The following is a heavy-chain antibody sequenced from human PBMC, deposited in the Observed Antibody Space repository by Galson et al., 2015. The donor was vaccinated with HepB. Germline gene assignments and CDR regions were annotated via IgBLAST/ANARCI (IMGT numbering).Heavy chain of an antibody. J-gene: IGHJ6*02. V-gene: IGHV3-7*01. CDR2: INEDGSEK. Sequence: SLRLSCAASAFTFSSYWMSWVRQAPGKGLEWLANINEDGSEKYYVDSVKGRFPISRDNAKKSLYLQMNSLRAEDTAVYYCARYDVWGQGTTVTVSS. CDR3: ARYDV. CDR1: AFTFSSYW.